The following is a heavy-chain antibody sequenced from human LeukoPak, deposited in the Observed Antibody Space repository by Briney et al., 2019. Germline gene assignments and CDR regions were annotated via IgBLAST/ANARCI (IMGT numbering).Heavy chain of an antibody. CDR1: GYTFTGYC. Sequence: ASVKVSCKASGYTFTGYCMHWVRQAPGQGLEWMGRINPNSGGTNYAQKFQGRVTMTRDTSISTAYMELSRLRSDDTAVYYCARVYCSGGSCYLYYFDYWGQGTLVTVSS. CDR2: INPNSGGT. V-gene: IGHV1-2*06. D-gene: IGHD2-15*01. J-gene: IGHJ4*02. CDR3: ARVYCSGGSCYLYYFDY.